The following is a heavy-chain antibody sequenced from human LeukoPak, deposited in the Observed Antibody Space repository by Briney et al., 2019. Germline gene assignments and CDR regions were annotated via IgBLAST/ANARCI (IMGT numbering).Heavy chain of an antibody. D-gene: IGHD2-21*02. CDR3: ARGDVVVTAITERNFDY. CDR2: INHSGST. CDR1: GFTFSSYA. J-gene: IGHJ4*02. Sequence: GSLRLSCAASGFTFSSYAMSWVRQPPGKGLEWIGEINHSGSTNYNPSLKSRVTISVDTSKNQFSLKLSSVTAADTAVYYCARGDVVVTAITERNFDYWGQGTLVTVSS. V-gene: IGHV4-34*01.